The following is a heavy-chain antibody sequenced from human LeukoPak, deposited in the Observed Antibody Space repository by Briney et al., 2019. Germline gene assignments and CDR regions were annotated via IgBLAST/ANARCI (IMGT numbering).Heavy chain of an antibody. D-gene: IGHD2-15*01. CDR3: ARDGGYCSGGSCQYYFDY. J-gene: IGHJ4*02. CDR2: ISCDGSNK. Sequence: GGSLRLSCAASGFTFSSYAMHWVRQAPGKGLEWVAVISCDGSNKYYADSVKGRFTISRDNSKNTLYLQMNSLRAEDTAVYYCARDGGYCSGGSCQYYFDYWGQGTLVTVSS. CDR1: GFTFSSYA. V-gene: IGHV3-30*04.